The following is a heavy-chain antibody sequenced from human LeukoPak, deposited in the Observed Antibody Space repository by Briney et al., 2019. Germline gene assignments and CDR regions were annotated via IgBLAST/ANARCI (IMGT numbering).Heavy chain of an antibody. Sequence: PGGSLRLSCAASGFTFSNYALSWVRQAPGKGLEWVSDISGSGGSTYYADSVKGRFTISRDNSKNTLYLQMNSLRAEDTAVYYCAKRRGLELTYYYYMDVWGKGTTVTVSS. CDR1: GFTFSNYA. CDR3: AKRRGLELTYYYYMDV. V-gene: IGHV3-23*01. J-gene: IGHJ6*03. D-gene: IGHD1-7*01. CDR2: ISGSGGST.